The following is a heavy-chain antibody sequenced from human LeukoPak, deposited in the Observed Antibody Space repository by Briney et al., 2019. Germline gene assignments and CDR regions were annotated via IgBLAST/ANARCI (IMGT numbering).Heavy chain of an antibody. V-gene: IGHV3-53*01. CDR1: GFTVSSNY. CDR2: IYSGGST. Sequence: GGSLRLSCAASGFTVSSNYMSWVRQAPGEGLEWVSVIYSGGSTYYADSVKGRFTISRDNSKNTLYLQMNSLRAEDTAVYYCARGLMVRGVLFDYWGQGTLVTVSS. D-gene: IGHD3-10*01. CDR3: ARGLMVRGVLFDY. J-gene: IGHJ4*02.